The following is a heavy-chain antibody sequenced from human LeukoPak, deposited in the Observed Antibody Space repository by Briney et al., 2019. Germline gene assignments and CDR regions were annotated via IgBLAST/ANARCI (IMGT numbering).Heavy chain of an antibody. J-gene: IGHJ6*03. D-gene: IGHD2-2*03. CDR3: ARDAMDIVVVPAAIYYYYYMAV. V-gene: IGHV3-7*01. CDR1: GFTFSDYS. Sequence: PGRSLRLSCAASGFTFSDYSMHWVRQAPGKGLEWVANINQDGSEKYYVDSVRGRFTISRDNAKNSLYLQMNSPRAEDTAVYYCARDAMDIVVVPAAIYYYYYMAVWGKGTTVTISS. CDR2: INQDGSEK.